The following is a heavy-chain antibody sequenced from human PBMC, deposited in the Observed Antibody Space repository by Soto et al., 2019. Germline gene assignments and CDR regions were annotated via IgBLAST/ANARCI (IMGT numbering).Heavy chain of an antibody. J-gene: IGHJ4*02. V-gene: IGHV4-30-2*01. CDR3: ARAQDYYYDSTGPIED. CDR1: GGSISSGGYS. D-gene: IGHD3-22*01. CDR2: IYHSGST. Sequence: SETLSLTCAVSGGSISSGGYSCSWIRQPPGKGLEWIGYIYHSGSTYYNPSLKSRVTISVDRSKNQFSLKLSSVTAADTAVYYCARAQDYYYDSTGPIEDWGQGTRVNVSS.